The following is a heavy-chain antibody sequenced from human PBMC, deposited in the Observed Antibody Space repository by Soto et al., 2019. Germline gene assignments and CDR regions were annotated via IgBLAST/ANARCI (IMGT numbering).Heavy chain of an antibody. CDR3: ARVSAGGTRGFDS. CDR1: GGSISTGVWY. V-gene: IGHV4-31*03. Sequence: QVQLQESGPGLVKPSQTLSLTCSVSGGSISTGVWYWSWVREHTGKGLEWIGDIYYRGTTSYNPSLGSRVTTSRDTSKNQVSLKVNSVTAADTAVYYCARVSAGGTRGFDSWGQGIRVTVSS. D-gene: IGHD6-13*01. CDR2: IYYRGTT. J-gene: IGHJ4*02.